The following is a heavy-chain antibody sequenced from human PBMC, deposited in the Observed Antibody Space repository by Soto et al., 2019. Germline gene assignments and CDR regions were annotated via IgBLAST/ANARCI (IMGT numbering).Heavy chain of an antibody. CDR1: GGSIDSYY. J-gene: IGHJ5*02. Sequence: KSSETLSLTCTVFGGSIDSYYWSWIRQAPGKGLEWIGHISDSGTANYNPSLGSRVTISVDTSRKSFSLKLSSVTAADTAVYFCARDRWMSRANWFDPRGPGTLVTVSS. CDR2: ISDSGTA. D-gene: IGHD2-2*03. V-gene: IGHV4-59*12. CDR3: ARDRWMSRANWFDP.